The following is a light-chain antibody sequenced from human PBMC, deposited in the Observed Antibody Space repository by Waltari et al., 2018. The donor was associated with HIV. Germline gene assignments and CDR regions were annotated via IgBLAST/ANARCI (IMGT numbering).Light chain of an antibody. CDR3: QQYFTTPWT. CDR2: WSS. CDR1: QSVLYSSNNKNY. J-gene: IGKJ1*01. Sequence: DIVMTQSPDSLAVSLGERATIDCKSSQSVLYSSNNKNYLAWYQQRPGQSPRMIIYWSSTREAGVPDRFSGSGSGTDFNLTISSLQAEDVAVYYCQQYFTTPWTFGQGTMVEIK. V-gene: IGKV4-1*01.